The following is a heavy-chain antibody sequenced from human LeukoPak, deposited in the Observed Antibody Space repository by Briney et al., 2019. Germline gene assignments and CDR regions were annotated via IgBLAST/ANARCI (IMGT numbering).Heavy chain of an antibody. D-gene: IGHD2-15*01. CDR2: IKQDGSEK. CDR3: AREIKSCSGGSCYYYYCYMDV. Sequence: GGSLRLSCAASGFTLSNAWMSWVRQAPGKGLEWVANIKQDGSEKYYVDSVKGRFTISRDNAKNSLYLQMNSLRAEDTAVYYCAREIKSCSGGSCYYYYCYMDVWGKGTTVTVSS. J-gene: IGHJ6*03. V-gene: IGHV3-7*01. CDR1: GFTLSNAW.